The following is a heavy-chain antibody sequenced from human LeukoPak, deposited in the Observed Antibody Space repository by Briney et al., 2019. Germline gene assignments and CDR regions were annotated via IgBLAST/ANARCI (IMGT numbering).Heavy chain of an antibody. J-gene: IGHJ4*02. Sequence: GGSLRLPCAASGFPLSTNAMTWVRKAPGKGLEWVSAISGSGVTTYYADSVKGRFTISRDNSRNTLYLQMNSLRAEDTAVYYCAKAYYGDYYDYWGQGTLVTVSS. D-gene: IGHD3-3*01. V-gene: IGHV3-23*01. CDR3: AKAYYGDYYDY. CDR2: ISGSGVTT. CDR1: GFPLSTNA.